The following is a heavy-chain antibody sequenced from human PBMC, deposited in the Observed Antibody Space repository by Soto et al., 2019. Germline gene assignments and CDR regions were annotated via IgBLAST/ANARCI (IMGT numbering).Heavy chain of an antibody. Sequence: QVQLVESGGGVVQPGRSLRLSCAASGFTFSLFTTHWVRQAPGKGLEWVAVVSHDGINKYYADSVKGRFTISRDNSKNTLYLQMNSLRGEDTAVYYCARGNMAVWGQGTTVSFSS. D-gene: IGHD1-1*01. J-gene: IGHJ6*02. CDR2: VSHDGINK. CDR1: GFTFSLFT. CDR3: ARGNMAV. V-gene: IGHV3-30-3*01.